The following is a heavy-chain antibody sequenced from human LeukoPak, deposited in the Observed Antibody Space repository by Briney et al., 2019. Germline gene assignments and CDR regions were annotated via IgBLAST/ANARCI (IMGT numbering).Heavy chain of an antibody. J-gene: IGHJ4*02. V-gene: IGHV4-59*01. Sequence: SETLSLTCTVSRGSISSYYWTWIRQPPGKGLEWIGYIYNSGRTNYNPSLKSRVTISVDTSKNQFSLKLNSVTAADTAVYYCARGRITIFGVVTPHFDYWGQGTLVTVSS. CDR3: ARGRITIFGVVTPHFDY. CDR1: RGSISSYY. CDR2: IYNSGRT. D-gene: IGHD3-3*01.